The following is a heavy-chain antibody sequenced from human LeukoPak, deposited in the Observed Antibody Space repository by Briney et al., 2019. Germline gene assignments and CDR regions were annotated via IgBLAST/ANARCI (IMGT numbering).Heavy chain of an antibody. D-gene: IGHD3-22*01. J-gene: IGHJ4*02. Sequence: SETLSLTCTVSGGSISSYYWSWIRQPAGKGLEWIGRIYTSGSTNYNPSLKSRVTMSVDTSKNQFSLKLSSVTAADTAVYYCARYYYYDSSGYYYDYWGQGTLVTVSS. CDR1: GGSISSYY. CDR2: IYTSGST. V-gene: IGHV4-4*07. CDR3: ARYYYYDSSGYYYDY.